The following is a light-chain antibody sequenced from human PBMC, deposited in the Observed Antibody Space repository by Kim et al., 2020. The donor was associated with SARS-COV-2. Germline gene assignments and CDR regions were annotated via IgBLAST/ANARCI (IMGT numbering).Light chain of an antibody. CDR3: QQYYSTPYT. Sequence: DIVMTQSPDSLAVSLGERATINCKSSQSVLYSSNNKNYLAWYQQKPGKPPKLLIYWASTRESGVPDRFSASGSGTDFTLTISSLQAEDVAVYYCQQYYSTPYTFGQGTKLEI. CDR2: WAS. V-gene: IGKV4-1*01. CDR1: QSVLYSSNNKNY. J-gene: IGKJ2*01.